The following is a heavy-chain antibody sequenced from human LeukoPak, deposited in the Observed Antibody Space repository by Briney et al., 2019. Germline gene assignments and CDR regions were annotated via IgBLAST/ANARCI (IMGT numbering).Heavy chain of an antibody. Sequence: ASVKVSCKASGYTFTSYDINWVRQATGQGLEWMGWMNPNSGNTGYAQKFQGRVTITRNTSISTAYMELSSLRSEDTAVYYCGRGPFRGYLPNYYYYMDVWGKGTTVTISS. V-gene: IGHV1-8*03. CDR2: MNPNSGNT. J-gene: IGHJ6*03. CDR3: GRGPFRGYLPNYYYYMDV. CDR1: GYTFTSYD. D-gene: IGHD3-10*01.